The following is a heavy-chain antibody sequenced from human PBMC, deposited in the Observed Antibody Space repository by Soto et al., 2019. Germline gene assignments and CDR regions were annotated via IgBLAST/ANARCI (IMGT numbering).Heavy chain of an antibody. CDR3: ARGRGVVRPVLDY. V-gene: IGHV3-30-3*01. D-gene: IGHD3-3*01. J-gene: IGHJ4*02. CDR1: GFTFSSYA. CDR2: ISYDGSNK. Sequence: QVQLVESGGGVVQPGRSLRLSCAASGFTFSSYAMHWVRQAPGKGLEWVAVISYDGSNKYYADSVKGRFTISRDNSKNTLYLQMNSLRAEDTAVYYCARGRGVVRPVLDYWGQGTLVTVSS.